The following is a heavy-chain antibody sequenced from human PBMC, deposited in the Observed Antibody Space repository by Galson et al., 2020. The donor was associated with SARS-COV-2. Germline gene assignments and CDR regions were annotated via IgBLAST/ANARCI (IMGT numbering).Heavy chain of an antibody. Sequence: ETSETLSLTCTVSGGSISSYYWSWIRQPPGKGLEWIGYIYYSGRTNYNPSLKSRVTISVDTSKNQFSLKLSSVTAADTAVYYCARSYAIAAAPQLDYWGQGTLVTVSS. J-gene: IGHJ4*02. CDR3: ARSYAIAAAPQLDY. CDR2: IYYSGRT. V-gene: IGHV4-59*01. CDR1: GGSISSYY. D-gene: IGHD6-13*01.